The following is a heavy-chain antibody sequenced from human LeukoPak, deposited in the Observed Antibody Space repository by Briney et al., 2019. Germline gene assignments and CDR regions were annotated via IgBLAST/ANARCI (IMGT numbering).Heavy chain of an antibody. Sequence: SETLSLTCTVSGGSISSYYWSWIRQPPGKGLEWIGYIYYSGSTNYNPSLKSRVTISVDTSKNQFSLKLSSVTAADTAVYYCARGITIFGVVIQFDPWGQGTLVTVSS. J-gene: IGHJ5*02. CDR1: GGSISSYY. CDR2: IYYSGST. D-gene: IGHD3-3*01. V-gene: IGHV4-59*01. CDR3: ARGITIFGVVIQFDP.